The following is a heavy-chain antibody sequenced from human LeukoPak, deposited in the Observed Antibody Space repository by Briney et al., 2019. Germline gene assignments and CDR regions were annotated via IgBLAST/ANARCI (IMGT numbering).Heavy chain of an antibody. CDR3: VRLAWGSGGSGSFDS. Sequence: PSETLSLTCTVAGGSIRTSSDYWGWIRQPQGKGLEWIVSMYYSGSTYYNPSLKSRVTVSVDTSKKQLSLKLSSVPAADTAVYYCVRLAWGSGGSGSFDSWGQGTLVTVSS. V-gene: IGHV4-39*01. J-gene: IGHJ4*02. CDR2: MYYSGST. D-gene: IGHD6-25*01. CDR1: GGSIRTSSDY.